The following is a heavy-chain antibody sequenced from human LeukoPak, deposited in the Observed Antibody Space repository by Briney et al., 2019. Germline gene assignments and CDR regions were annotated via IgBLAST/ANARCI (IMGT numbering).Heavy chain of an antibody. CDR2: ISSSSSTI. D-gene: IGHD3-22*01. J-gene: IGHJ4*02. V-gene: IGHV3-48*01. CDR1: GFTFSSHS. Sequence: GGSLRLSCAASGFTFSSHSMNWVRQAPGKGLEWVSYISSSSSTIFYADSVKGRFTISRDNAKNSLYLQMNSLRAEDTAVYYCARGAYYYEDWGQGTLVTVSS. CDR3: ARGAYYYED.